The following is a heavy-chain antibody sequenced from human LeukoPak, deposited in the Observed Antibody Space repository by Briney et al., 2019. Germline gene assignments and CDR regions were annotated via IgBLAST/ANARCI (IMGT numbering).Heavy chain of an antibody. CDR3: ARDGFGTGSN. CDR2: IKQDGSEK. J-gene: IGHJ4*02. CDR1: GFTFSSYA. Sequence: GGSLRLSCAASGFTFSSYAMDWVRQAPGKGLEWVANIKQDGSEKNYVDSVKGRFIISRDNAKNSLYLQMNTLRADDTAVYYCARDGFGTGSNWGQGTLVTVSS. D-gene: IGHD3-16*01. V-gene: IGHV3-7*03.